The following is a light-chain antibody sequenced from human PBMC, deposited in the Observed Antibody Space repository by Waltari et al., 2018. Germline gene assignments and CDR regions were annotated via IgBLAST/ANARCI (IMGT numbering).Light chain of an antibody. J-gene: IGKJ1*01. CDR2: KAY. CDR3: QQYVSYWT. CDR1: QSVNSW. Sequence: DIQMTQSPSTLSASVGDRVTIHCRASQSVNSWLAWYQQKPGKAPELLIYKAYSLESGVPSRFSGSGSGTEFTLTISSLQPDDFGTYYCQQYVSYWTFGQGTKVEIK. V-gene: IGKV1-5*03.